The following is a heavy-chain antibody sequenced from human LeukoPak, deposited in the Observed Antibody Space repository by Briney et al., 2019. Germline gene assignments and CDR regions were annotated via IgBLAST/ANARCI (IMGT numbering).Heavy chain of an antibody. J-gene: IGHJ6*02. CDR3: AKARIAAAGRDAMDV. Sequence: GGSLRLSCVASGFTFSSSAMSWVRQAPGKGPEWVSTISGSGGSAYYADSAKGRFTISRDNSKDMLYLQMNSLRAEDTAVYYCAKARIAAAGRDAMDVWGQGTTVTVSS. D-gene: IGHD6-13*01. V-gene: IGHV3-23*01. CDR1: GFTFSSSA. CDR2: ISGSGGSA.